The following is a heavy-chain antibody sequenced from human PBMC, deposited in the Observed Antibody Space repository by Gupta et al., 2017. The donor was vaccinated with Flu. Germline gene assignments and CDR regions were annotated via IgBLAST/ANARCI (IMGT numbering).Heavy chain of an antibody. CDR2: IKEDGNEK. J-gene: IGHJ1*01. V-gene: IGHV3-7*01. Sequence: SCGASGITFSSYLGGWVRQAPGKGLEWVANIKEDGNEKFYVDSVKGRFTISRDDSKNSLYLQMDSLRVEDTAVYFCATAAFWGRGTLVTVSP. CDR3: ATAAF. D-gene: IGHD6-25*01. CDR1: GITFSSYL.